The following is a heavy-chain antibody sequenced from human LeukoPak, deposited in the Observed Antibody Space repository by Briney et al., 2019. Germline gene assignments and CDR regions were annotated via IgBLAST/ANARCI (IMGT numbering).Heavy chain of an antibody. CDR2: ISSSSSYI. CDR3: ARDWYSSSWQLDY. CDR1: GFTFSSYS. D-gene: IGHD6-13*01. J-gene: IGHJ4*02. V-gene: IGHV3-21*01. Sequence: GGSLRLSCAASGFTFSSYSMNWVRQAPGKGLEWASSISSSSSYIYYADSVKGRFTISRDNAKNSLYLQMNSLRAEDTAVYYCARDWYSSSWQLDYWGQGTLVTVSS.